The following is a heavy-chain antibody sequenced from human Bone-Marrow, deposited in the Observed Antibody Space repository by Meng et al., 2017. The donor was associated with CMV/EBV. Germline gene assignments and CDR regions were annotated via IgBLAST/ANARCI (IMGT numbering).Heavy chain of an antibody. J-gene: IGHJ5*02. CDR3: AKESLRVDDQYNWFYP. V-gene: IGHV3-7*03. Sequence: GGSLRLSCAASGFTFSNHWMGWVRQAPGKGLEWVADIRKDAGEIYSLDSVKGRITISRDNSKNTLYLQMNSLRAEDTAVYHCAKESLRVDDQYNWFYPWGQGPLVTVSS. D-gene: IGHD3-3*01. CDR2: IRKDAGEI. CDR1: GFTFSNHW.